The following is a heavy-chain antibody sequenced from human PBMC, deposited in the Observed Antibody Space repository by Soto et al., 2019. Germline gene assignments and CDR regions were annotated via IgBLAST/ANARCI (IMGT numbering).Heavy chain of an antibody. J-gene: IGHJ6*02. CDR2: ISSYNGDT. CDR3: AREGVATYYYYGMDV. CDR1: GYTFTRSG. V-gene: IGHV1-18*01. D-gene: IGHD5-12*01. Sequence: QVKLVQSGAEVKKPGASVKVSCKASGYTFTRSGISWVRQAPGQGPEWMGWISSYNGDTKYAQTFQGRVTMTTDTTRSTAYMDLRSLRSDDTAVYYCAREGVATYYYYGMDVWGQGTPVTVSS.